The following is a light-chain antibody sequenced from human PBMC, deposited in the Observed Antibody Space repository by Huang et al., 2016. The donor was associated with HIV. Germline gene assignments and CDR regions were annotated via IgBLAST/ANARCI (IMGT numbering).Light chain of an antibody. J-gene: IGKJ4*01. V-gene: IGKV3-20*01. CDR3: QQYGRSLT. CDR1: QSVSSSY. Sequence: DIVLTQSPGTLSLSPGDRATLSCRASQSVSSSYLAWYQQKPGQAPRRLIFGASSRATDIPDRFSGSGSGTDFILTISRLEPEDFAVYYCQQYGRSLTFGGGTKVEIK. CDR2: GAS.